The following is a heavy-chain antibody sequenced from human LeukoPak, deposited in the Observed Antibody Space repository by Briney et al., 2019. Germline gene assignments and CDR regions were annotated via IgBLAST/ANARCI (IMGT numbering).Heavy chain of an antibody. CDR3: ARAEYYYDSSGQPGDY. Sequence: ASVKVSCKASGYTFTSYYMHWVRQAPGQGLEWMGIINPSGGSTSYAQKFQGRVTMTRDTSTSTVYMELSSLRSEDTAVYYCARAEYYYDSSGQPGDYWGQGTLVTVSS. CDR1: GYTFTSYY. CDR2: INPSGGST. J-gene: IGHJ4*02. D-gene: IGHD3-22*01. V-gene: IGHV1-46*01.